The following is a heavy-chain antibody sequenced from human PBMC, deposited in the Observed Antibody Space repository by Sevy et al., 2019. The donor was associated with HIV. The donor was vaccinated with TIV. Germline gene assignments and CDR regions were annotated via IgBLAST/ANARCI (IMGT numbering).Heavy chain of an antibody. D-gene: IGHD4-17*01. J-gene: IGHJ4*02. Sequence: GGSLRLSCAASGFTISRYAMSWVRQAPGKGLEWVSAISGSGGSTYYAESVKGGSTITRDNSKNTRYLQMNSLRAEDTAVYYCAKSLGLYGDSIDYWGQGTLVTVSS. CDR3: AKSLGLYGDSIDY. CDR2: ISGSGGST. CDR1: GFTISRYA. V-gene: IGHV3-23*01.